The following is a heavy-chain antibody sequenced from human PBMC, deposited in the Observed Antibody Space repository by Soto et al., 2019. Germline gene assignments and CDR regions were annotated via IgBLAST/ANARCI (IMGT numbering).Heavy chain of an antibody. CDR3: ARIPRYSSSWYGMDV. CDR2: IFSNDEK. CDR1: GFSLSNARMG. Sequence: QVTLKESGPVLVKPTETLTLTCTVSGFSLSNARMGVSWIRQPPGTSLEWLAHIFSNDEKSYSTSLKSRLTISKDTSKCQVALTMTNMDPVDTATYSCARIPRYSSSWYGMDVWGQGTTVTVSS. V-gene: IGHV2-26*01. J-gene: IGHJ6*02. D-gene: IGHD6-13*01.